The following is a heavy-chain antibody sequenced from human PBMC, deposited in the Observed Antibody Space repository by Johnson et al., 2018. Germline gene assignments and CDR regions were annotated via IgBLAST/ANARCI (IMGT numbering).Heavy chain of an antibody. V-gene: IGHV3-21*01. J-gene: IGHJ6*02. CDR3: AKDISGTTAYYYGMDV. Sequence: VQLVESGGGLVKPGGSXRLSCAASGFTFSSYSMNWVRQAPGKGLEWVSSISSSSSYIYYADSVKGRFTISRYNSKNTLYLEMNSLRAEDTAVYYCAKDISGTTAYYYGMDVWGQGTTVTVSS. D-gene: IGHD1-1*01. CDR1: GFTFSSYS. CDR2: ISSSSSYI.